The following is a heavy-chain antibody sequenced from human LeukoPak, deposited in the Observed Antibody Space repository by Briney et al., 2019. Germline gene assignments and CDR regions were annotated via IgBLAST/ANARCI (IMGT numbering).Heavy chain of an antibody. D-gene: IGHD2-2*01. CDR2: ISGSGGST. V-gene: IGHV3-23*01. CDR3: AKDREYQLLEVDY. Sequence: GGSLRLSYAASGFTFSSYAMSWARQAPGKGLEWVSAISGSGGSTYYADSVKGRFTISRDNSKNTLYLQMNSLRAEDTAVYYCAKDREYQLLEVDYWGQGTLVTVSS. J-gene: IGHJ4*02. CDR1: GFTFSSYA.